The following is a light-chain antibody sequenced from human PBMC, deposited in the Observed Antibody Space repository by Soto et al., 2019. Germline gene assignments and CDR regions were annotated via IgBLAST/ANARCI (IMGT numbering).Light chain of an antibody. CDR3: QQYSTGTPLHT. J-gene: IGKJ2*01. CDR2: GAS. CDR1: QSVGSD. V-gene: IGKV3-15*01. Sequence: EILMTQSPDTLSVSPGERATLSCRASQSVGSDLAWYQQKPGQAPRLLIYGASNRAPGLPARFSGSGSGTDFTLTINNLQSEDFAVYYCQQYSTGTPLHTFGQGTKLEIK.